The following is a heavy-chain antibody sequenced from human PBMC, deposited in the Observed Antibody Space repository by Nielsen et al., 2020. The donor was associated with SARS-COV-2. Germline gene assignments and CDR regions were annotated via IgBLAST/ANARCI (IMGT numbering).Heavy chain of an antibody. CDR1: GFTFSSYG. CDR3: AKLPGNDDAFDI. D-gene: IGHD1-1*01. CDR2: IWYDGSNK. V-gene: IGHV3-33*03. J-gene: IGHJ3*02. Sequence: GESLKISCAASGFTFSSYGMHWVRQAPGKGLEWVAVIWYDGSNKYYADSVKGRFTISRDNAKNSLYLQMNSLRAEDTALYYCAKLPGNDDAFDIWGQGTMVTVSS.